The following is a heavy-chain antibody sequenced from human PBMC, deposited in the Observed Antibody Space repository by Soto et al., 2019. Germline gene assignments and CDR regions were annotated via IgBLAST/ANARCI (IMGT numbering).Heavy chain of an antibody. CDR2: IIPIFGTA. V-gene: IGHV1-69*13. CDR1: GGTFSSYA. J-gene: IGHJ4*02. Sequence: ASVKVSCKASGGTFSSYAISWVRQAPGQGLEWMGGIIPIFGTANYAQKFQGRVTITADESTSTAYMELSSLRSENTAVYYCAAMTRGYSYGEVDYWGQGTLVTVSS. D-gene: IGHD5-18*01. CDR3: AAMTRGYSYGEVDY.